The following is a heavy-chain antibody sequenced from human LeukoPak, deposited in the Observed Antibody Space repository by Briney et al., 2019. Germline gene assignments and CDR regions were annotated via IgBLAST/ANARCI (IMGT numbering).Heavy chain of an antibody. Sequence: PSETLSLTCAVSGGSITSSNWWRWVRQPPGKGLEWIGEISHGGSTNYNPSLESRVAISLDTSKNRFSLEVNSMTAADTAVYFCARVTATTPFDHWGQGTLVTVSS. CDR3: ARVTATTPFDH. D-gene: IGHD1-1*01. J-gene: IGHJ4*02. CDR1: GGSITSSNW. CDR2: ISHGGST. V-gene: IGHV4-4*02.